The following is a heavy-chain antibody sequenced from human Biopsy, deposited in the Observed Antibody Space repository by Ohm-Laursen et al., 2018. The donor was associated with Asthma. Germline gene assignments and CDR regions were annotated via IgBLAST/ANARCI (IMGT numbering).Heavy chain of an antibody. CDR3: ARVAVYGDIFFAIDV. D-gene: IGHD5-24*01. J-gene: IGHJ6*02. Sequence: SQTLSLTCIVSRGYVRTYDYRWAWIRQPPGKGLEWLGSAFHSGTTDFTPSLALRLSISVDTTRNQFSMTLSSGTAADTAVYFCARVAVYGDIFFAIDVWGQGTTVSVS. CDR2: AFHSGTT. CDR1: RGYVRTYDYR. V-gene: IGHV4-30-4*01.